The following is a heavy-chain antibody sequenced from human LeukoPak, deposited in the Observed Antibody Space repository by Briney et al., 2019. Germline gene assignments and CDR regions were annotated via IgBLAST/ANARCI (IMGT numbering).Heavy chain of an antibody. V-gene: IGHV4-30-4*01. J-gene: IGHJ4*02. Sequence: SETLSLTCTVSGGSISSGDYYWSWIRQPPGKGLEWSGYIYYSGSTYYNPSLQSRVIISVDTSKNQFSLKLTSVTAADTAVYYCARALYSMTTVTTEYWFDYWGQGTLVTVSS. CDR3: ARALYSMTTVTTEYWFDY. CDR1: GGSISSGDYY. CDR2: IYYSGST. D-gene: IGHD4-17*01.